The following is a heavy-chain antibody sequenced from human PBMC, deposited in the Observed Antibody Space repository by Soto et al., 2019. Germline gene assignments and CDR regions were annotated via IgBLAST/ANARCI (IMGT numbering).Heavy chain of an antibody. J-gene: IGHJ6*02. D-gene: IGHD6-13*01. Sequence: QVQLRESGPGLVQASQTLSLVCTVSGGSVSSGSSYWSWIRQRPQWGLEWLGYISYRGTTYYNPSLKSRVKISEDTSKNQFSLNLKSVTAAETAVYYSARSIGRAAAGNSGCMDVWGQGTTVT. V-gene: IGHV4-31*03. CDR1: GGSVSSGSSY. CDR2: ISYRGTT. CDR3: ARSIGRAAAGNSGCMDV.